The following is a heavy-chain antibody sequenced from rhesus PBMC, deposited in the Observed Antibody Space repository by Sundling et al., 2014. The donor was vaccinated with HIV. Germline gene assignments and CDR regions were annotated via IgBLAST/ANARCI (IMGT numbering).Heavy chain of an antibody. V-gene: IGHV1-200*01. CDR2: INLSNGYT. Sequence: QVQLVQSGAEVKKPGASVKLSCKASGYSFTSYSINWVRQAPGQGLEWMGWINLSNGYTGYAQRFHGRVTMTGDTSTSTVYMELSSLRSEDTAVYYCARVDSSGLDYWGQGVLVTVSS. CDR1: GYSFTSYS. CDR3: ARVDSSGLDY. J-gene: IGHJ4*01. D-gene: IGHD6-31*01.